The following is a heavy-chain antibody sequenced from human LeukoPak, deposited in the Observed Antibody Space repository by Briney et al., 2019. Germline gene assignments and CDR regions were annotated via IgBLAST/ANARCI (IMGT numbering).Heavy chain of an antibody. CDR2: IYYSGST. J-gene: IGHJ4*02. V-gene: IGHV4-39*01. CDR1: GGSISSSSYY. CDR3: ARSRSGGSYKRRYYFDY. Sequence: SETLSLTCTVSGGSISSSSYYWGWNRQPPGKGLEWIGSIYYSGSTYYNPSLKSRVTISVDTSKNQFSLKLSSVTAADTAVYYCARSRSGGSYKRRYYFDYWGQGTLVTVSS. D-gene: IGHD1-26*01.